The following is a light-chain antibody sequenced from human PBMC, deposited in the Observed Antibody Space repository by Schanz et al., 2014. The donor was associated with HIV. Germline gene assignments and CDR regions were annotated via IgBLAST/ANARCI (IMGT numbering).Light chain of an antibody. CDR3: LQYGSSPT. CDR1: QSVGTS. Sequence: EIVLTQSPGTLSLSPGETATLSCRASQSVGTSLAWYRQKPGQAPSLVMYGASSRATGIPDRFSGSGSGTDFTLTISRLEPEDFAVYYCLQYGSSPTFGGGTKVEIK. V-gene: IGKV3-20*01. J-gene: IGKJ4*01. CDR2: GAS.